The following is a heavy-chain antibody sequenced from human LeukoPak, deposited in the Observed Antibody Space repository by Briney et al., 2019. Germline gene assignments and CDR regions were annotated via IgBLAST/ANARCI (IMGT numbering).Heavy chain of an antibody. D-gene: IGHD4-17*01. CDR3: ARATDYADYYFDS. Sequence: GGSLRLSCAGSGFTFSNYNMNWVRQAQGKGLEWVSSISRSSTYIYYADSVKGRFTISRDNTKNSVHLQTNSLRVEDTAVYYCARATDYADYYFDSWGQGTLVTVS. CDR2: ISRSSTYI. J-gene: IGHJ4*02. CDR1: GFTFSNYN. V-gene: IGHV3-21*01.